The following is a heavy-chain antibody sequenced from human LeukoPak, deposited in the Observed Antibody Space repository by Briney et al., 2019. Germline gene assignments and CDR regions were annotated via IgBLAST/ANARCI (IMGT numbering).Heavy chain of an antibody. J-gene: IGHJ4*02. CDR2: ISASGGST. Sequence: GGSLRLSCAASGFTFSSYAMSWVRQAPGKGLEWVSAISASGGSTYYADSVKGRFTISRDNSRNALYLQMNSLRAEDTAVYYCAKDRPPRANGAFDYWGQGTLVTVSS. CDR1: GFTFSSYA. CDR3: AKDRPPRANGAFDY. V-gene: IGHV3-23*01. D-gene: IGHD2-8*01.